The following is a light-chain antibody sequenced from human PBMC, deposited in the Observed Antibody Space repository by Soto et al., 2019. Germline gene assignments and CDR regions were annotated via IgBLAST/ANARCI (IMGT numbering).Light chain of an antibody. CDR3: CSYAGSSTDVV. CDR1: SSDVGSYNL. CDR2: EGS. Sequence: QSVLTQPASVSGSPGQSITISCTGTSSDVGSYNLVSWYQQHPGKAPKLMIYEGSKRPSGVSNRFSGSKSGNTASLTISGLQAEDEAAYYCCSYAGSSTDVVFGGGTTLTVL. V-gene: IGLV2-23*01. J-gene: IGLJ2*01.